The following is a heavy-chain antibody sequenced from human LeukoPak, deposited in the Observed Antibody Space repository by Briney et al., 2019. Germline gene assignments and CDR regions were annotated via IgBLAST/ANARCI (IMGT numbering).Heavy chain of an antibody. CDR3: AREERAGGSYCFDY. V-gene: IGHV1-8*02. J-gene: IGHJ4*02. Sequence: GASVKVSCKASGGTFSSYAISWVRQAPGQGLEWMGWMNPNSGNTGYAQKFQGRVTMTRNTSISTAYMELSSLRSEDTAVYYCAREERAGGSYCFDYWGQGTLVTVSS. D-gene: IGHD1-26*01. CDR1: GGTFSSYA. CDR2: MNPNSGNT.